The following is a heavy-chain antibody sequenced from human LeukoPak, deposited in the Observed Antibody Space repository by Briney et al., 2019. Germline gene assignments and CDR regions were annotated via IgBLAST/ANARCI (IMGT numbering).Heavy chain of an antibody. J-gene: IGHJ2*01. CDR3: VRLSVISPHRYFDI. CDR2: IYDTGST. CDR1: GGYLSSYI. V-gene: IGHV4-59*08. Sequence: SETLSLTCTVSGGYLSSYIWSWIRRSPGKVLEWIAYIYDTGSTNYNPSLKSRATISLDTSKNQFSLKLSSVTAADTAVYYCVRLSVISPHRYFDIWGRGTLVTVSS. D-gene: IGHD4-23*01.